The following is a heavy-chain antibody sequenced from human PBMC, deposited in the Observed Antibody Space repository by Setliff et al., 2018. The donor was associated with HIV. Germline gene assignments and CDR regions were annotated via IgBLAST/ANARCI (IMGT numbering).Heavy chain of an antibody. V-gene: IGHV4-39*07. CDR2: LYYSGTT. Sequence: SETLSLTCIVSGVSTISSSSSYYWGWVRQPPGKGLEWIGSLYYSGTTYYNPSLKSRVIISGDTSKNQFSLKLTSVTAADTAVYYCARRGYDAFDIWGQGTMVTVSS. CDR3: ARRGYDAFDI. J-gene: IGHJ3*02. CDR1: GVSTISSSSSYY. D-gene: IGHD2-15*01.